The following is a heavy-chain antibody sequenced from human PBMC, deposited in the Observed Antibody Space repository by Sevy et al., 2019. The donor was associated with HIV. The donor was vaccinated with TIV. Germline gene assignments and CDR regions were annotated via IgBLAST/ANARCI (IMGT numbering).Heavy chain of an antibody. V-gene: IGHV5-51*01. CDR3: ARRAYSSGWYCSGCGLDV. CDR2: IFAGDSDA. CDR1: GYTFKDHW. Sequence: GESLKISCKASGYTFKDHWIAWVRQMPGGGLEWMGYIFAGDSDARYSPTFQGQVTMSVDKSVTTAYLQWSSLKASDTAIYFCARRAYSSGWYCSGCGLDVWGQGTTVTVSS. J-gene: IGHJ6*02. D-gene: IGHD6-19*01.